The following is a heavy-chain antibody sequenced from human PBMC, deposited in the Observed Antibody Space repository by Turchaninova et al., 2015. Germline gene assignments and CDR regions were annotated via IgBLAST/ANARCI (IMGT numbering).Heavy chain of an antibody. Sequence: VESGGGLVQPGGSLRLSCVASGFTLSSYNMNWVRRAPGKGLERLSFFGSEGSVIYYADSVKGRFINSRDNAKNSLYLQVNSLRVEDTAVYYCARDSPGYGALDIWGQGTMVTVSS. CDR1: GFTLSSYN. D-gene: IGHD2-15*01. V-gene: IGHV3-48*04. CDR3: ARDSPGYGALDI. CDR2: FGSEGSVI. J-gene: IGHJ3*02.